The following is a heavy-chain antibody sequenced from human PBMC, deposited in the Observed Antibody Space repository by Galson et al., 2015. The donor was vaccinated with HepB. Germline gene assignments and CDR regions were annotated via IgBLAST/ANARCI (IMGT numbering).Heavy chain of an antibody. CDR2: IYHSGST. J-gene: IGHJ4*02. D-gene: IGHD4-23*01. V-gene: IGHV4-30-2*01. Sequence: QVQLQESGPGLVKPSQTLSLTCAVSGGSISSGGYSWSWVRQPPGKGLEWIGYIYHSGSTYYNPSLKSRVTISVDRSKNQFSLKLSSVTAADTAVYYCARDYGGNSGYFDYWGQGTLVTVSS. CDR1: GGSISSGGYS. CDR3: ARDYGGNSGYFDY.